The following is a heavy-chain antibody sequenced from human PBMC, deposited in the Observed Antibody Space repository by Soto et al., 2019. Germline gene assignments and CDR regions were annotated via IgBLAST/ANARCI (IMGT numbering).Heavy chain of an antibody. CDR3: ARDLSWGSNWYYYMDV. J-gene: IGHJ6*03. Sequence: PGGSLRLSCAASGFTFSSFAMSWVRQAPEKGLEWVSDISASSGTTYYADSVKGRFTLSRDKARNSLYLQMNSLRAEDTAVYYCARDLSWGSNWYYYMDVWGKGTTVTVSS. CDR2: ISASSGTT. CDR1: GFTFSSFA. V-gene: IGHV3-23*01. D-gene: IGHD7-27*01.